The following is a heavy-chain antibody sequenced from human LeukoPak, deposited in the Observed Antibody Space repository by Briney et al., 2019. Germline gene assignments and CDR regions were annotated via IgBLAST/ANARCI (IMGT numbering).Heavy chain of an antibody. CDR3: ARGFSGGYSDS. CDR1: GYTITAYY. Sequence: ASVKVSCKASGYTITAYYMHWVRQAPGQGLEWMGWINPKSGDTKYAQKLQGRVTVTRDTSISTAFLELYILSSDDTAVYYCARGFSGGYSDSWGQGTLVLVSS. CDR2: INPKSGDT. J-gene: IGHJ4*02. V-gene: IGHV1-2*02. D-gene: IGHD2-15*01.